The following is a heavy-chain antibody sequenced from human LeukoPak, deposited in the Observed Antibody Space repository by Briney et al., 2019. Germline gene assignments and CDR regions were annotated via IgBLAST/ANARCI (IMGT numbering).Heavy chain of an antibody. CDR3: AREVENTSGWYSHFDY. CDR1: GFTFSNYG. V-gene: IGHV3-23*01. CDR2: ISGSGGST. Sequence: GGSLRLSCAASGFTFSNYGMNWVRQAPGKGLEWVSLISGSGGSTYYADSVKGRFTISRDNSKNTLYLQMNSLRAEDTAVYYCAREVENTSGWYSHFDYWGQGTLVTVSS. J-gene: IGHJ4*02. D-gene: IGHD6-19*01.